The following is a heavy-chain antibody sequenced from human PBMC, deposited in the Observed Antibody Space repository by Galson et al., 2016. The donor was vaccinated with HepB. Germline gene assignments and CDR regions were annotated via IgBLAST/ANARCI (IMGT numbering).Heavy chain of an antibody. Sequence: QSGAEVKKPGESLKISCKGSGYRFSSYYIGWVRQMPGKGLEWMGIIYPGDSDTRYSPSFQGQVTISADKSINTAYLQWSSLKASDTAIYYCVRRRDILTGYRSYYSVMDVGGQGTTVTVSS. CDR2: IYPGDSDT. J-gene: IGHJ6*02. CDR1: GYRFSSYY. V-gene: IGHV5-51*01. D-gene: IGHD3-9*01. CDR3: VRRRDILTGYRSYYSVMDV.